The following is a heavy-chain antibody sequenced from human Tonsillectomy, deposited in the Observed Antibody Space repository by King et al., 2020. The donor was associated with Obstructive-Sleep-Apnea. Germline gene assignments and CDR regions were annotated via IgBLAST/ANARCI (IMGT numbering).Heavy chain of an antibody. D-gene: IGHD6-19*01. CDR2: IYYSGGN. CDR3: AREGSDAVLFDGFDS. Sequence: QVQLQESGPGLVKPSQTLSLTCTVSGGSISSGGYYWSWIRQLPGKGLEWIGYIYYSGGNDYNPSLKSRLTISLDTSKTQFSLRLSSVTAADTAVYYCAREGSDAVLFDGFDSWGQGTMVTVSS. V-gene: IGHV4-31*03. J-gene: IGHJ3*02. CDR1: GGSISSGGYY.